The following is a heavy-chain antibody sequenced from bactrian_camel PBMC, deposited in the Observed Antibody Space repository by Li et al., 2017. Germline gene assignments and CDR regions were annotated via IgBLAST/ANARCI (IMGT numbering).Heavy chain of an antibody. V-gene: IGHV3S53*01. Sequence: HVQLVESGGGSVYNGGSLRLSCEASGYTSRNYCWAWYRQFPGKERERVATIESDGRTSYDDSVKGRFTISQDNAKNTVYLQMDSLKPEDSAMYYCAAAPLGGVISGGSWLSADEFDYWGQGTQVTVSS. J-gene: IGHJ4*01. CDR2: IESDGRT. CDR1: GYTSRNYC. D-gene: IGHD3*01. CDR3: AAAPLGGVISGGSWLSADEFDY.